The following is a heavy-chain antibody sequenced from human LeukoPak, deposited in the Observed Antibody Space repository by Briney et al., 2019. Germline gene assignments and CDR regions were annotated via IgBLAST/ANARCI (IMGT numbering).Heavy chain of an antibody. D-gene: IGHD3-16*02. CDR1: GGSINSYY. CDR2: IYYSGST. J-gene: IGHJ3*02. Sequence: PSETLSLTCTVSGGSINSYYWSWIRQPPGKGLEWIGYIYYSGSTNYNPSLKSRVTISVDTSKNQFSLKLSSVTAADTAMYYCATGQPYVWGNYRYKVDAFDIWAKGQWSPSLQ. CDR3: ATGQPYVWGNYRYKVDAFDI. V-gene: IGHV4-59*01.